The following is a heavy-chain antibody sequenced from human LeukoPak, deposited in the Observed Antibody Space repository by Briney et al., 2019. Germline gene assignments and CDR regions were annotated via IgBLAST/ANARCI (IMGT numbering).Heavy chain of an antibody. D-gene: IGHD3-22*01. J-gene: IGHJ5*02. V-gene: IGHV6-1*01. CDR1: GDSVSSNRAA. Sequence: SQTLSLTCAISGDSVSSNRAAWTWIRQSPSRGLEWLGRTYYRSKWCNDYAVSVKSRITINPDTSKNQFSLQLNSVTPEDTAVYFCTRAYYYDSGGSLNWFDPWGQGTLVTVSS. CDR2: TYYRSKWCN. CDR3: TRAYYYDSGGSLNWFDP.